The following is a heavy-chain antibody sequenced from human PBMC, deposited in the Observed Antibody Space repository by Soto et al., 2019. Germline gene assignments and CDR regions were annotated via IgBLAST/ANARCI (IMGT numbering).Heavy chain of an antibody. V-gene: IGHV3-23*01. D-gene: IGHD3-22*01. CDR1: GFTSSSYA. J-gene: IGHJ4*02. CDR3: AKSHRTYYYDSSGYTGFDY. Sequence: PEGSLRLSCAASGFTSSSYAMSWVRQAPGKGLEWVSAISGSGGSTYYADSVKGRFTISRDNSKNTLYLQMNSLRAEDTAVYYCAKSHRTYYYDSSGYTGFDYWGQGTLVTVSS. CDR2: ISGSGGST.